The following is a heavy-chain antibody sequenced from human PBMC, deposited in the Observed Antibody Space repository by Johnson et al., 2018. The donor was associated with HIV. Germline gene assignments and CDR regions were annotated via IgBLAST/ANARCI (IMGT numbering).Heavy chain of an antibody. V-gene: IGHV3-13*01. CDR1: RFTFSNYD. Sequence: VQLVESGGGLVKPGGSLRLSCAASRFTFSNYDMYWVRQVTGKGLEWVSSFGSAGDTNYPGSVKGRFTMSRDDSKNMLSLQMNSLKIEDTAVYYCTTEGDAFDIWGPGTMVTVSS. CDR2: FGSAGDT. CDR3: TTEGDAFDI. J-gene: IGHJ3*02.